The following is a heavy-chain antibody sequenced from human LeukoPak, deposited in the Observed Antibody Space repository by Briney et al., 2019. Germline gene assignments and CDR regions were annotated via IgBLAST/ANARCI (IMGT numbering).Heavy chain of an antibody. CDR2: MYYSGST. V-gene: IGHV4-39*01. CDR1: GGSVSSSSYY. Sequence: PSETLSLTCTVSGGSVSSSSYYWGWIRQPPGKGLEWIGSMYYSGSTYYNPSLKSRVTISEDTSKNQFSLKLSSVTAADTAVYYCARLYCSGGSCYNYFDYWGQGTLVTVSS. CDR3: ARLYCSGGSCYNYFDY. D-gene: IGHD2-15*01. J-gene: IGHJ4*02.